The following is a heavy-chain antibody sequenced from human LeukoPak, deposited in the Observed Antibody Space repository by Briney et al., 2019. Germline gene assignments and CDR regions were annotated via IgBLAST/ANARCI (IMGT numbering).Heavy chain of an antibody. J-gene: IGHJ6*03. CDR1: GGSISSGSYY. CDR2: IYTSGST. D-gene: IGHD6-19*01. V-gene: IGHV4-61*02. CDR3: ARVGGWFARGIAVAGTGLIPYYYYMDV. Sequence: SQTLSLTCTVSGGSISSGSYYWSWIRQPAGKGLEWIGRIYTSGSTNYNPSLKSRVTISVDTSKNQFSLKLSSVTAADTAVYYCARVGGWFARGIAVAGTGLIPYYYYMDVWGKGTTVTVSS.